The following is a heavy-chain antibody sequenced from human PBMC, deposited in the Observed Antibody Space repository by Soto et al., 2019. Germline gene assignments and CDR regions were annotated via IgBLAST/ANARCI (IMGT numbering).Heavy chain of an antibody. CDR1: GFTVSSNY. D-gene: IGHD3-10*01. Sequence: TGGSLRLSCAASGFTVSSNYMSWVRQAPGKGLEWVSVIYSGGSTYYADSVKGRFTISRDNSKNTLYLQMNSLRAEDTAVYYCARGPYYGSGSYYYGMDVWGQGTTVTVSS. CDR3: ARGPYYGSGSYYYGMDV. J-gene: IGHJ6*02. CDR2: IYSGGST. V-gene: IGHV3-66*01.